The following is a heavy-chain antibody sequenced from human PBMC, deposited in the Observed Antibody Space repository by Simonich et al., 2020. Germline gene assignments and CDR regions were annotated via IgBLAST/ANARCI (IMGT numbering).Heavy chain of an antibody. CDR1: GFTFSSYS. J-gene: IGHJ4*02. V-gene: IGHV3-21*01. D-gene: IGHD6-6*01. CDR3: ARDSSEAYSSSFDY. Sequence: EVQLVESGGGLVKPGGSLRLSCAASGFTFSSYSMNWVRQAPGKGLEWVLSISSSSSYIYYADSVKGRFTISRDNAKNSLYLQMNSLRAEDTAVYYCARDSSEAYSSSFDYWGQGTLVTVSS. CDR2: ISSSSSYI.